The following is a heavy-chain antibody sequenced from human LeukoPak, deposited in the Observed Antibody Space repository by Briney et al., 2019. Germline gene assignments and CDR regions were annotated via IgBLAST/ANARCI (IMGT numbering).Heavy chain of an antibody. CDR2: IWYDGGNK. J-gene: IGHJ4*02. CDR1: GFTFSTYG. Sequence: GGSLRLSCAASGFTFSTYGMHWVRQAPGKGLEWVAVIWYDGGNKYYADSVKGRFTISRDNSKNTLYLEMNSLRAEDTAVYYCARDLAWFGELIFDYWGQGTLVTVSS. V-gene: IGHV3-33*01. CDR3: ARDLAWFGELIFDY. D-gene: IGHD3-10*01.